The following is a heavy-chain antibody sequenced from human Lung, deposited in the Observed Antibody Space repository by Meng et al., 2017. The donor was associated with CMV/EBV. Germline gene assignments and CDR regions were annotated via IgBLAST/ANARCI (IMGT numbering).Heavy chain of an antibody. J-gene: IGHJ4*02. CDR3: ARDDYGDSPMDF. CDR2: ISRNSGNI. D-gene: IGHD4-17*01. Sequence: GESXKISCAASGFTFGGYEMHWVRQAPGKGLEWVSAISRNSGNIDYADSVKGRFTISRDNAKNSLYLQMNSLRAEDTAVYYCARDDYGDSPMDFWGQGTMVTVSS. V-gene: IGHV3-21*01. CDR1: GFTFGGYE.